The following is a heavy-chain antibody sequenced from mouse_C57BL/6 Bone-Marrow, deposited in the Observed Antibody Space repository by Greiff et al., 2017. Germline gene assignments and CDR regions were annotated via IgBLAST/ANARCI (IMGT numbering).Heavy chain of an antibody. V-gene: IGHV1-69*01. CDR1: GYTFTSYW. CDR3: ARTTTVVAGDY. Sequence: VQLQQPGAELVMPGASVKLSCKASGYTFTSYWMHWVKQRPGQGLEWIGEIDPSDSYTNYNQKFKGKSPLAVDKSSSTAYMQLSSLTSEDSAVYYCARTTTVVAGDYWGQGTTLTVSS. CDR2: IDPSDSYT. J-gene: IGHJ2*01. D-gene: IGHD1-1*01.